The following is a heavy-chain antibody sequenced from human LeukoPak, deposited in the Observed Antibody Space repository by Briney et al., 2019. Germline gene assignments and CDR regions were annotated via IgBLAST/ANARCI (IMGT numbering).Heavy chain of an antibody. V-gene: IGHV4-34*01. D-gene: IGHD3-10*01. CDR2: INHSGST. CDR1: GGSFSCYY. Sequence: SETLSLTCAVYGGSFSCYYWSWIRQPPGKGLEWIGEINHSGSTNYNPSLKSRVTISVDTSKNQFSLKLSSVTAADTAVYYCAREGLNMVRGVIPKEAWGWFAPWGQGTLVTVSS. CDR3: AREGLNMVRGVIPKEAWGWFAP. J-gene: IGHJ5*02.